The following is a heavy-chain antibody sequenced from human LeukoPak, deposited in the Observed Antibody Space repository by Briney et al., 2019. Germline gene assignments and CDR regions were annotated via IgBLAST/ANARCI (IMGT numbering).Heavy chain of an antibody. CDR1: GFTFRDYY. CDR2: ISSSADTM. V-gene: IGHV3-11*04. J-gene: IGHJ4*02. Sequence: KPGGSLRLSCAASGFTFRDYYMSWIRQAPGKGLERISYISSSADTMYYADSVKGRFTVSRDNAKNSRYLQMNTLRAEDTAVYYCATARDTSSWYYWGQGTLVTVSS. D-gene: IGHD6-13*01. CDR3: ATARDTSSWYY.